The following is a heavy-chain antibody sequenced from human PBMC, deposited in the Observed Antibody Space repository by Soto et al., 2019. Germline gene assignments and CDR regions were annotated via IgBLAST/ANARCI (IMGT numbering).Heavy chain of an antibody. CDR2: INSDGSST. CDR1: GFTFSSYW. Sequence: EVQLVESGGGLVQPGGSLRLSCAASGFTFSSYWMHWVRQAPGKGLVWVSRINSDGSSTSYADSVKGRFTISRDNAKNTLYLQMNSLRAEDTAVYYCARAAVAGLDDDGFQHWGQGTLVTVSS. CDR3: ARAAVAGLDDDGFQH. V-gene: IGHV3-74*01. D-gene: IGHD6-19*01. J-gene: IGHJ1*01.